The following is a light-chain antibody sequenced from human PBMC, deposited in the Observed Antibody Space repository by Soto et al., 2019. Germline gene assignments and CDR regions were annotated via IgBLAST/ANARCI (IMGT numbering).Light chain of an antibody. J-gene: IGKJ1*01. CDR3: QQYGSSSWT. CDR1: ESISVY. CDR2: GAS. V-gene: IGKV3-20*01. Sequence: IVMTKSPAPLAVSPGAIATPFCRANESISVYLAWYQHKPGQAPRLLIYGASTRASGIPDRFSGSGSGTDFTLTISSLEPEDFAVYYCQQYGSSSWTFGQGTKVDIK.